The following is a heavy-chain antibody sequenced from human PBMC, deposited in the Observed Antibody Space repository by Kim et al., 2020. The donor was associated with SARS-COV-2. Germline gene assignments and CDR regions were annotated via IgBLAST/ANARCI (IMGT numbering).Heavy chain of an antibody. Sequence: YAQRFQGRVTMTRDTSTSTVYMELSSLRSEDTAVYYCARVKRDGSHAFDIWGQGTMVTVSS. CDR3: ARVKRDGSHAFDI. J-gene: IGHJ3*02. V-gene: IGHV1-46*01. D-gene: IGHD5-12*01.